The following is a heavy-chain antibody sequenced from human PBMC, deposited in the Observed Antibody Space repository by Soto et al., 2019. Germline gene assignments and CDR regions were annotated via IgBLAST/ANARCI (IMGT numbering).Heavy chain of an antibody. CDR1: GDSILNGHW. V-gene: IGHV4-4*02. Sequence: SETLSLTCGVSGDSILNGHWWSWVRQSPGKGLEWIGEIYHGGTASFNPSLKSRVTISVDNSKNQFSLDLSSVTAADTAVYYCARNGEYALDSWGQGNMVTVSS. D-gene: IGHD1-1*01. J-gene: IGHJ4*02. CDR2: IYHGGTA. CDR3: ARNGEYALDS.